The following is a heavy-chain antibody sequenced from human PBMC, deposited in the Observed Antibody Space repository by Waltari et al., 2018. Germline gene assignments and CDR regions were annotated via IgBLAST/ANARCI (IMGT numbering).Heavy chain of an antibody. V-gene: IGHV3-30*18. D-gene: IGHD6-6*01. CDR3: AKTPPGEAAPFDC. CDR2: ISHDGGNK. Sequence: QVQLVESGGGVVQPGRSLRNSCAASGFTFRNCDMHWVRQAPGKGLEWVAVISHDGGNKYYADSMKGRFTISRDNSKNTLYLQMNSLRAEDTAVYYCAKTPPGEAAPFDCWGQGTLVTVSS. J-gene: IGHJ4*02. CDR1: GFTFRNCD.